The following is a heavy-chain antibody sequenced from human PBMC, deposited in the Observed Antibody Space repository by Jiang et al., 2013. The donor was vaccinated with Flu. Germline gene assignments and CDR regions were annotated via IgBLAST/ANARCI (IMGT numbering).Heavy chain of an antibody. J-gene: IGHJ4*02. Sequence: PGLVKPSETLSLTCTVSGGSISSYYWSWIRQPPGKGLEWIGYIYYSGSTNYNPSLKSRVTISVDTSKNQFSLKLSSVTAADTAVYYCARVLPGYYYRPYYFDYWGQGTLVTVSS. D-gene: IGHD3-10*01. CDR1: GGSISSYY. CDR2: IYYSGST. V-gene: IGHV4-59*01. CDR3: ARVLPGYYYRPYYFDY.